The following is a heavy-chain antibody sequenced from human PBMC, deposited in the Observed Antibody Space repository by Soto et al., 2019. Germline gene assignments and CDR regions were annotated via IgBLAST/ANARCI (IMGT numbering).Heavy chain of an antibody. CDR1: GYSFTSYW. J-gene: IGHJ6*02. V-gene: IGHV5-51*01. Sequence: PGESLKISCKGSGYSFTSYWIGWVRQMPGKGLEWMGIIYPGDSDTRYSPSFQGQVTISADKSISTAYLQWSSLKASDTAMYYCARLFMVRGVRDYYCGMDVWGQGTTVTVSS. CDR2: IYPGDSDT. D-gene: IGHD3-10*01. CDR3: ARLFMVRGVRDYYCGMDV.